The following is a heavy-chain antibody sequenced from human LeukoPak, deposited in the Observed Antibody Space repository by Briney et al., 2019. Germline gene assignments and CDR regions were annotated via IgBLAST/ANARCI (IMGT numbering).Heavy chain of an antibody. CDR3: ARGSSVNWFDP. CDR2: INHSGST. D-gene: IGHD3-22*01. V-gene: IGHV4-34*01. J-gene: IGHJ5*02. Sequence: SETLSLTCAVYGGSFSGYYWSWVRQPPGKGLEWIGEINHSGSTNYNPSLKSRVTISVDTSKNQFSLKLSSVTAADTAVYYCARGSSVNWFDPWGQGTLVTVSS. CDR1: GGSFSGYY.